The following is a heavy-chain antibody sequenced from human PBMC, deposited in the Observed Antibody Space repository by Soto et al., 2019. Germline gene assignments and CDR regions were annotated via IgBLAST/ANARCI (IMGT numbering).Heavy chain of an antibody. CDR3: AKDGGGTCYIVCWFDP. CDR1: GFTFSTYA. Sequence: GGSLRLSCAASGFTFSTYALTWVRQAPGKGLEWVSSISGSGATTYYADSVTGRFTISRDSSKNTPYLQMNSLRAEDTAIYYCAKDGGGTCYIVCWFDPWGQGTLVTVSS. J-gene: IGHJ5*02. V-gene: IGHV3-23*01. D-gene: IGHD2-15*01. CDR2: ISGSGATT.